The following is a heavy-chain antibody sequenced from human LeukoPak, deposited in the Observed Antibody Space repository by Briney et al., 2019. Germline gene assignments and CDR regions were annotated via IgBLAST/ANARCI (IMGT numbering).Heavy chain of an antibody. CDR2: IYTGGST. V-gene: IGHV4-4*07. Sequence: SETLSLTCTVSGGSINSYYWTWIRQPAGKGLEWIGRIYTGGSTNYNPSLESRVTMSVDTSKNQFSLKLNSVTAADTAVYYCARETFSAYYYYYYMDVWGKGTTVTVSS. CDR3: ARETFSAYYYYYYMDV. CDR1: GGSINSYY. D-gene: IGHD3-16*01. J-gene: IGHJ6*03.